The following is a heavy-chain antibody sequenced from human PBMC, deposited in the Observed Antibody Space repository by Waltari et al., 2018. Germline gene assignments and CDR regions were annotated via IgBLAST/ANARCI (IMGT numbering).Heavy chain of an antibody. CDR3: ARGAAAGTHDY. V-gene: IGHV1-3*01. D-gene: IGHD6-13*01. Sequence: QVQLVQSGAEVKKPGSSVKVSCKASGGTFSSYAISWVRQAPGQGLEWMGWINAGNGNTKYSQKFQGRVTITRDTSASTAYMELSSLRSEDTAVYYCARGAAAGTHDYWGQGTLVTVSS. CDR2: INAGNGNT. CDR1: GGTFSSYA. J-gene: IGHJ4*02.